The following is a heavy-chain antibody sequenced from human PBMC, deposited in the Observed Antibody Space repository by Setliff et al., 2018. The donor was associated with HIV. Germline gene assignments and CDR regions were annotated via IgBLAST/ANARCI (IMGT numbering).Heavy chain of an antibody. CDR1: GYTFTSYY. CDR3: ARNPRIAVAGTDYYYYMDV. Sequence: SVKVSCKASGYTFTSYYMHWVRQAPGQGLEWMGIVNPSGGSTSYAQKFQGRVTMTRDTSTSTVYMELSSLRSEDTAVYYCARNPRIAVAGTDYYYYMDVWGKGTTVTVSS. J-gene: IGHJ6*03. V-gene: IGHV1-46*01. D-gene: IGHD6-19*01. CDR2: VNPSGGST.